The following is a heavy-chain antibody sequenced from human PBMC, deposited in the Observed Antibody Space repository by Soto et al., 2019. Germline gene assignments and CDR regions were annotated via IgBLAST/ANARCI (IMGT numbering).Heavy chain of an antibody. CDR2: FSGSGGST. CDR1: GFSYSKYA. D-gene: IGHD6-6*01. Sequence: EVQLLESGGGLVQPGGSLRLSCAASGFSYSKYAMSWVRQAPGEGLEWVSGFSGSGGSTFYADSVKGRFAISRDNSRNTLDLQMNSLRVEDTAVSYCAKDGGNIYSSSYYWGQGTLVTVSS. J-gene: IGHJ4*02. CDR3: AKDGGNIYSSSYY. V-gene: IGHV3-23*01.